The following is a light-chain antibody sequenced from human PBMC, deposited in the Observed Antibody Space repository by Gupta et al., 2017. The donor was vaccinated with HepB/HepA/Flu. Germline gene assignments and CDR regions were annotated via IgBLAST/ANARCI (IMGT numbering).Light chain of an antibody. V-gene: IGKV3-20*01. CDR3: QQDFNSVLT. Sequence: IVLTQSPGTLSLSPGERATLSCWASQYITSDYLAWYQQKPGQAPRLLIYGASSRANGIPDRFSGSGSGTDFTLTISRLEPEDSAVYYCQQDFNSVLTFGHGTNVEIK. CDR1: QYITSDY. CDR2: GAS. J-gene: IGKJ1*01.